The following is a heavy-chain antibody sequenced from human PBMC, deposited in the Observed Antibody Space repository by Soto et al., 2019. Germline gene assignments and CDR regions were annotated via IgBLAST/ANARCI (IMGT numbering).Heavy chain of an antibody. V-gene: IGHV3-23*01. D-gene: IGHD6-13*01. CDR3: ARVAPEYSSTPRRFDF. CDR1: GFTFGIYA. J-gene: IGHJ4*02. Sequence: GGSLRLSCAASGFTFGIYAMSWVRQAPGKGLEWVSSISGSGGSIYYAHSVKGRFTISRDKTKNTPDLQMNSLRAEDTAVYHCARVAPEYSSTPRRFDFWAQGTLVTVSS. CDR2: ISGSGGSI.